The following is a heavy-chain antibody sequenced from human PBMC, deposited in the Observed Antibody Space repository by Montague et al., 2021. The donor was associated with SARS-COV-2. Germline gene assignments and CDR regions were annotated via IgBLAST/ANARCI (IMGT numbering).Heavy chain of an antibody. D-gene: IGHD3-9*01. CDR1: GFTFSSYA. CDR2: ICDSGSNK. V-gene: IGHV3-23*01. Sequence: SLRLSCAASGFTFSSYAMTWVRQAPGKGLEWVSTICDSGSNKYYADSVKRRFTISRDNSKNTLYLQMNSLRAEDTAVYYCANRGVRYFDAQGVWYYFDDWGQGTLVTVSS. J-gene: IGHJ4*02. CDR3: ANRGVRYFDAQGVWYYFDD.